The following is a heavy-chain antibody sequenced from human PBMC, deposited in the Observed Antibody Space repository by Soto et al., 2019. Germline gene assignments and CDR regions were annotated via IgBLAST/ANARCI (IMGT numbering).Heavy chain of an antibody. J-gene: IGHJ5*02. Sequence: SQTLSLTCAISGDSVSSNSAAWNWIRQSPSRGLEWLGRTYYRSKWYNDYAVSVKSRITINPDTSKNQFSLQLNSVTPEDTTVYYCARDYSGSYYNLNWFDPWGQGTRVTVSS. CDR1: GDSVSSNSAA. V-gene: IGHV6-1*01. CDR3: ARDYSGSYYNLNWFDP. D-gene: IGHD1-26*01. CDR2: TYYRSKWYN.